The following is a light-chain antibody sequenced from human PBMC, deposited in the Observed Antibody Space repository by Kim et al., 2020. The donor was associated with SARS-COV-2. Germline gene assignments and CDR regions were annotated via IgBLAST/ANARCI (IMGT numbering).Light chain of an antibody. Sequence: EIVLTQSPATLSLSPGERATLSCRASQSVSSYLAWYQQKFGQAPRLLIYDASNRATGIPARFSGSGSKTDFTLTISSLEPEDFAAYYCQQRVNWPLSFGGGTKVDIK. V-gene: IGKV3-11*01. J-gene: IGKJ4*01. CDR1: QSVSSY. CDR2: DAS. CDR3: QQRVNWPLS.